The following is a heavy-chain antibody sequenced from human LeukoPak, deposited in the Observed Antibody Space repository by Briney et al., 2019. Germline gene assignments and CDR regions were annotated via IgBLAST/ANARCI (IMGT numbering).Heavy chain of an antibody. CDR1: GYTFTSYG. Sequence: GASVKVSCKASGYTFTSYGISWVRQAPGQGLEWMGWISAYNGNTNYAQKLLGRVTMTTDTSTSTAYMELRSLRSDDTAVYYCARRRYYGSGSHYYYYYMDVWGKGTTVTVSS. CDR3: ARRRYYGSGSHYYYYYMDV. J-gene: IGHJ6*03. CDR2: ISAYNGNT. D-gene: IGHD3-10*01. V-gene: IGHV1-18*01.